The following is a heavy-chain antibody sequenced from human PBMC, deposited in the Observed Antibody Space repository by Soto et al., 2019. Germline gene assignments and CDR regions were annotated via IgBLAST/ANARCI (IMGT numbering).Heavy chain of an antibody. Sequence: QVQLVQSGAEVKKPGASVTVSCRASGDSFTGYYMHWVRQAPGQGLEWMGWINPNSGVTKYAQKCQGWVTMTRDTSMRTVYMELSRLRSDDTAVYYCARESGGATATLYYYYFYMDVWGTGTTVTVSS. CDR2: INPNSGVT. J-gene: IGHJ6*03. V-gene: IGHV1-2*04. CDR1: GDSFTGYY. D-gene: IGHD1-26*01. CDR3: ARESGGATATLYYYYFYMDV.